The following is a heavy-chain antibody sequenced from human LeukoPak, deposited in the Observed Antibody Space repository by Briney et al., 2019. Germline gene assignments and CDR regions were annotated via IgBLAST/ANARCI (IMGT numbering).Heavy chain of an antibody. J-gene: IGHJ3*02. CDR3: ARGFWEYAFDI. CDR2: MHFSGST. CDR1: GGSISSYY. D-gene: IGHD3-10*01. V-gene: IGHV4-59*01. Sequence: SETLSLTCTVSGGSISSYYWSWIRQPPGKRLEWIGCMHFSGSTNYNPSLKSRITISVDTSKNQFSLKLSSVTAADTAVYYCARGFWEYAFDIWGQGTMVTVSS.